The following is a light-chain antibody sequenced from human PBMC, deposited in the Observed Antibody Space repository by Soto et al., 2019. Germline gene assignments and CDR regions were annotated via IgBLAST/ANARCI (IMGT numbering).Light chain of an antibody. Sequence: QSVLTQPPSVSGAPGQRVTIPCTGSGSNIGAGYDVHWYRQLPGTAPKVLIYGNTNRPSGVPDRFSGSKSGSSASLAITGLQAEDEADYYCVSYTTSASYVFGTGTKVTVL. CDR3: VSYTTSASYV. CDR2: GNT. CDR1: GSNIGAGYD. V-gene: IGLV1-40*01. J-gene: IGLJ1*01.